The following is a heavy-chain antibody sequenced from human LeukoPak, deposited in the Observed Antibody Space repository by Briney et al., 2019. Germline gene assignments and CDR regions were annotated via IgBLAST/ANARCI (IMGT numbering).Heavy chain of an antibody. Sequence: SQTLSLTCAISGDSVSSNSAAWNWIRQSPSRGLEWLGRTYYRSKWYNAVSVKSRITINPDTSKNQVSLQLNSVSPEDTAVYYCARDRNFGGPYNSIDYWGQGTLVTVSS. J-gene: IGHJ4*02. CDR1: GDSVSSNSAA. CDR3: ARDRNFGGPYNSIDY. V-gene: IGHV6-1*01. D-gene: IGHD2/OR15-2a*01. CDR2: TYYRSKWY.